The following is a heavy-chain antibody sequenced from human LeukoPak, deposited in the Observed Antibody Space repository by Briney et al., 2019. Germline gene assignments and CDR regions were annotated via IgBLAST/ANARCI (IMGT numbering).Heavy chain of an antibody. D-gene: IGHD3-22*01. CDR2: IDGSAGST. V-gene: IGHV3-23*01. CDR1: GFTFSSCA. Sequence: VGSLRLSCAASGFTFSSCAMSWVRQAPGKGLEWVSTIDGSAGSTYYADSVKGRFTISRDNSKNTLYLQMNSLRAEDTAVYYCAKSWCYDSSGYYPFDYWGQGTLVTVSS. CDR3: AKSWCYDSSGYYPFDY. J-gene: IGHJ4*02.